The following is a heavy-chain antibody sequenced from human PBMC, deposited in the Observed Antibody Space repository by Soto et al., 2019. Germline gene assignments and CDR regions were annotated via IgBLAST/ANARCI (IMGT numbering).Heavy chain of an antibody. D-gene: IGHD2-2*01. CDR3: ARTPWETSSTSLYYFDY. CDR2: ISSSSSTI. Sequence: EVQLVESGGGLVQPGGSLRLSCAASGFTFSSYSMNWVRQAPGKGLEWVSYISSSSSTIYYADSVKGRFTISRDNAKNSLYLQMNSLRAEDTAVYYCARTPWETSSTSLYYFDYWGQGILVTVSS. J-gene: IGHJ4*02. CDR1: GFTFSSYS. V-gene: IGHV3-48*01.